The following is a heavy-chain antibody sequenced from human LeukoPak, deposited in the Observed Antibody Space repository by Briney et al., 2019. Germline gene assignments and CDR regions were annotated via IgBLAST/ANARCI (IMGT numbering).Heavy chain of an antibody. V-gene: IGHV3-7*01. CDR1: GFSVSTSW. CDR2: INPDESHT. D-gene: IGHD5-12*01. CDR3: ARDRAYDAFDY. J-gene: IGHJ4*02. Sequence: GGSLRLSCAASGFSVSTSWMAWVRQAPGKGLQWVGNINPDESHTDYIDSVKGGFTMSRDNAENSLFLQVHSLRDEDTAVYYCARDRAYDAFDYWGRGTLVTVSS.